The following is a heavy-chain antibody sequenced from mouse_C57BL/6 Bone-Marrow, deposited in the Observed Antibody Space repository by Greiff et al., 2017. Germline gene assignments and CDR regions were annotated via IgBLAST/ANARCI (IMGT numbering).Heavy chain of an antibody. CDR1: GYAFTNYL. V-gene: IGHV1-54*01. D-gene: IGHD2-1*01. CDR2: INPGSGGT. CDR3: ARDYGNYLAWFAY. J-gene: IGHJ3*01. Sequence: QVQLQQSGAELVRPGTSVKVSCKASGYAFTNYLIEWVKQRPGQGLEWIGVINPGSGGTNYNEKFKGKATLTADKSSSTAYMQLSSLTSEDSAVYCCARDYGNYLAWFAYWGQGTLVTVSA.